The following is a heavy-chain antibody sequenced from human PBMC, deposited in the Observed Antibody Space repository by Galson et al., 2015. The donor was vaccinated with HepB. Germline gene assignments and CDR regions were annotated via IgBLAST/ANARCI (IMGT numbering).Heavy chain of an antibody. CDR2: ISSNGGST. D-gene: IGHD1-26*01. CDR1: GFTFSSYA. J-gene: IGHJ4*02. Sequence: SLRLSCAASGFTFSSYAMHWVRQAPGKGLEYVSAISSNGGSTYYADSVKGRFTISRDNSKNTLYLQMSSLRAEDTAVYYCVKDSTPEGWELVGPFDYWGQGTLVTVSS. V-gene: IGHV3-64D*06. CDR3: VKDSTPEGWELVGPFDY.